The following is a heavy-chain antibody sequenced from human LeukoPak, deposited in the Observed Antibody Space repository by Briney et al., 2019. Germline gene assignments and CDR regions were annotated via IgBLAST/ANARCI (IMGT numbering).Heavy chain of an antibody. CDR3: AKGYCSGGSCYEGNY. CDR1: GFTFSSYA. CDR2: ISGSGGST. V-gene: IGHV3-23*01. D-gene: IGHD2-15*01. J-gene: IGHJ4*02. Sequence: PGGSLRLSCAASGFTFSSYAMSWVRQAPGKGLEWVSAISGSGGSTYYADSVKGRFTISRDNSKNTLYLQMNSLRAEDTAVYYCAKGYCSGGSCYEGNYWGQGTLVTVSS.